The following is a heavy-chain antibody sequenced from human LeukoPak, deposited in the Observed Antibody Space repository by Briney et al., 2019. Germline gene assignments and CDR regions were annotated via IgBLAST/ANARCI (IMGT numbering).Heavy chain of an antibody. D-gene: IGHD2-15*01. J-gene: IGHJ4*02. CDR2: IRRKASGDAT. V-gene: IGHV3-49*04. Sequence: GGTLRLSCTASGFTFRDYAMSRVRQAPGKGLEGVALIRRKASGDATEYAASVRGRFTILRDDSKSIAYLQRNGLKAEGGAVYYFTRPRYCRTSGCQGYYFDYWGQGTLVSASS. CDR3: TRPRYCRTSGCQGYYFDY. CDR1: GFTFRDYA.